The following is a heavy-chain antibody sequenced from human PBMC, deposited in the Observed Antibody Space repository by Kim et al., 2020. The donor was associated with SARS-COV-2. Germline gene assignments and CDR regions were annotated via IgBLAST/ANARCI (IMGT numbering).Heavy chain of an antibody. CDR1: GYSFTSYW. D-gene: IGHD3-3*01. V-gene: IGHV5-51*01. CDR3: ARQGITIFGVVYGMDV. CDR2: IYPGDSDT. Sequence: GESLKISCKGSGYSFTSYWIGWVRQMPGKGLEWMGIIYPGDSDTRYSPSFQGQVTISADKSISTAYLQWSSLKASDTDMYYCARQGITIFGVVYGMDVWGQGTTVTVSS. J-gene: IGHJ6*02.